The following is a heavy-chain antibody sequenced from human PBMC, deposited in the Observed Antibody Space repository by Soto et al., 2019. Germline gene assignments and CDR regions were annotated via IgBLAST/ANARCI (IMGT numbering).Heavy chain of an antibody. J-gene: IGHJ4*02. V-gene: IGHV3-7*01. D-gene: IGHD3-3*01. CDR2: IKQDGSEK. CDR3: ARAFNRVWSGYFNGYAYFDY. Sequence: GGSLRLSCAASGFTFSSYWMSWVRQAPGKGLEWVANIKQDGSEKYYVDSVKGRFTISRDNAKNSLYLQMNSLRAEDTAVYYCARAFNRVWSGYFNGYAYFDYWGQGTLVTVSS. CDR1: GFTFSSYW.